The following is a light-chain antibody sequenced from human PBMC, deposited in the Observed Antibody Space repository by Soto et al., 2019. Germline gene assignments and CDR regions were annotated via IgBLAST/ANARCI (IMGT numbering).Light chain of an antibody. V-gene: IGKV3-15*01. CDR2: AAS. CDR1: QTIDTN. Sequence: EIVLAQSPGTLSVSPGERATLSCRASQTIDTNLSWYQQKPGQAPRLLIFAASTRATGIPARFSGSGSGTEFTLTISSLQSEDFAVYYWQQYNNWPRTFGQGTKVEIK. CDR3: QQYNNWPRT. J-gene: IGKJ1*01.